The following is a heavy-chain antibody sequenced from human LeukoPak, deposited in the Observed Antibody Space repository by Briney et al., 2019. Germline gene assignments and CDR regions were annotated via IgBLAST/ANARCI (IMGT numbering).Heavy chain of an antibody. CDR2: IIPILGIA. CDR3: ARDTRRRGTTGTSIDVY. Sequence: GSSVRVSCKASGGTFSSYAISWVRQAPGQGLEWMGRIIPILGIANYAQKFQGRVTITADKSTSTAYMVLSSLRSEDTAVYYCARDTRRRGTTGTSIDVYWGQGTLVTVSS. J-gene: IGHJ4*02. V-gene: IGHV1-69*04. CDR1: GGTFSSYA. D-gene: IGHD1-1*01.